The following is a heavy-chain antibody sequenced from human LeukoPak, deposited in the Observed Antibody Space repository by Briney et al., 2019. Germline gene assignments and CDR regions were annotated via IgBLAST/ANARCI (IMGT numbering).Heavy chain of an antibody. D-gene: IGHD1-26*01. Sequence: GESLKISCKGSGYIFTTYWIAGVRQMPEKGLECMGIIYPGDSDTRCSPSFQGQVTISVDKPISTAYLQWSSLKASDTAIYYCARHRIVGSTKSDYDIWGQGTTVTVSS. CDR3: ARHRIVGSTKSDYDI. CDR2: IYPGDSDT. CDR1: GYIFTTYW. J-gene: IGHJ3*02. V-gene: IGHV5-51*01.